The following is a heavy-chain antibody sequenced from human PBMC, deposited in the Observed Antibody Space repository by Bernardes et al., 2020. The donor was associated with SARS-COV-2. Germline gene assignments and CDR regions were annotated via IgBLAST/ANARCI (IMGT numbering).Heavy chain of an antibody. V-gene: IGHV4-39*01. D-gene: IGHD1-26*01. CDR3: ARHGEWELLWPFDY. Sequence: SETLSLTCTVSGGSIRSTDYYWGWIRQPPGKGLEWIASMDYSGNTYYNPSLKSRVTVSVDRSKNQFSLRLSSVTAADTAVYYCARHGEWELLWPFDYWGQGALVTVSS. CDR2: MDYSGNT. J-gene: IGHJ4*02. CDR1: GGSIRSTDYY.